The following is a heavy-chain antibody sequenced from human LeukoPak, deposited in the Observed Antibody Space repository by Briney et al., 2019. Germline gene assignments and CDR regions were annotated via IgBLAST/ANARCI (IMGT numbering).Heavy chain of an antibody. CDR3: ARGPDSNGWYPQARIDY. J-gene: IGHJ4*02. CDR1: GFTFSSYS. D-gene: IGHD6-19*01. Sequence: GGSLRLSCAASGFTFSSYSMNWVRQAPGKGLEWVSSISSSGSFIYYADSVKGRFTISRDNAKNSLSLRMNSLRAEDTAVFFCARGPDSNGWYPQARIDYWGQGTLVTVSS. CDR2: ISSSGSFI. V-gene: IGHV3-21*01.